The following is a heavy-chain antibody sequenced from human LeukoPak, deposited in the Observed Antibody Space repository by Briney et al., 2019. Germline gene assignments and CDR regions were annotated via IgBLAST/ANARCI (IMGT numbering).Heavy chain of an antibody. CDR1: GFTFSSCE. CDR2: ISSSGSTT. J-gene: IGHJ4*02. CDR3: AKDPRLGLLAIFDY. V-gene: IGHV3-48*03. D-gene: IGHD3-22*01. Sequence: PGGSLRLSCAASGFTFSSCEMNWVRQAPGKGLEWVSYISSSGSTTYYADSVKGRFTISRDNSKNTLYLQMNSLRAEDTAVYYCAKDPRLGLLAIFDYWGQGTLVTVSS.